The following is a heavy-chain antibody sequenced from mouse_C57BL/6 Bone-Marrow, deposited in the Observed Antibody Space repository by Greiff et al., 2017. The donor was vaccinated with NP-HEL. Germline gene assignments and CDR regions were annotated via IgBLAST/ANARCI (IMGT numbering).Heavy chain of an antibody. V-gene: IGHV1-80*01. D-gene: IGHD1-1*01. CDR3: AREATTVAYFDY. J-gene: IGHJ2*01. CDR2: LYPGDGDT. Sequence: QVQLQQSGAELVKPGASVKISCKASGYAFSSYWMNWVKQRPGKGLEWIGQLYPGDGDTNYNGKFQGKATLTADKSSSTAYMQLSSLTSEDSAVYFCAREATTVAYFDYWGQGTTLTVSS. CDR1: GYAFSSYW.